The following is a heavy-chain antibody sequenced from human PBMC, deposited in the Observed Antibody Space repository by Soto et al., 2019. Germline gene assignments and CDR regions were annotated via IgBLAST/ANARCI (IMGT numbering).Heavy chain of an antibody. D-gene: IGHD3-22*01. J-gene: IGHJ1*01. V-gene: IGHV4-59*01. CDR2: IYYSGST. CDR1: GCSILPYY. CDR3: ARDIGGYYDSSSYAN. Sequence: SDSLSLTYIDSGCSILPYYWSWIRQPPGRVLEWIGYIYYSGSTNYNPSLKSRVIISVDTSKNQFSLKLSSVTAADTAVYYCARDIGGYYDSSSYANWGQG.